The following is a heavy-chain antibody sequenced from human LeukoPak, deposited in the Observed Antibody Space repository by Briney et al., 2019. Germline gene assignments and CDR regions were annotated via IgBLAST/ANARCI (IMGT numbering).Heavy chain of an antibody. J-gene: IGHJ3*02. Sequence: GGSLRLSYAASGFTFSSYWMSWVRQAPGKGLEWVANIKQDGSEKYYVDSVKGRFTISRDNAKNSLYLQMNSLRAEDTAVYYCARDGGVYAFDIWGQGTMVTVSS. V-gene: IGHV3-7*01. CDR1: GFTFSSYW. CDR2: IKQDGSEK. D-gene: IGHD2-15*01. CDR3: ARDGGVYAFDI.